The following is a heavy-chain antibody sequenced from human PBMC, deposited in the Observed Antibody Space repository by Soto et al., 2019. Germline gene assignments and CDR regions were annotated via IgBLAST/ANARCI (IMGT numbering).Heavy chain of an antibody. CDR2: IKQDGSEK. J-gene: IGHJ5*02. CDR3: ARIEGKTQYDFWSGYYWFDP. D-gene: IGHD3-3*01. Sequence: PGGSLRLSCAASGFTFSSYWMSWVRQAPGKGLEWVANIKQDGSEKYYVDSVKGRFTISRDNAKNSLYLQMNSLRAEDAAVYYCARIEGKTQYDFWSGYYWFDPWGQGTLVTVSS. CDR1: GFTFSSYW. V-gene: IGHV3-7*05.